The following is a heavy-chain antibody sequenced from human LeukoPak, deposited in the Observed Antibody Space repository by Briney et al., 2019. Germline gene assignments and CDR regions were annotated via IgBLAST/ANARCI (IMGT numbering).Heavy chain of an antibody. CDR1: GFTFSSYA. CDR3: AKSFSNYGSGSYHLDY. CDR2: ISYDGSNK. V-gene: IGHV3-30-3*02. D-gene: IGHD3-10*01. J-gene: IGHJ4*02. Sequence: GGSLRLSCAASGFTFSSYAMHWVRQAPGKGLEWVAVISYDGSNKYYADSVKGRFTISRDNSKNTLYLQMGSLRAEDMAVYYCAKSFSNYGSGSYHLDYWGQGTLVTVSS.